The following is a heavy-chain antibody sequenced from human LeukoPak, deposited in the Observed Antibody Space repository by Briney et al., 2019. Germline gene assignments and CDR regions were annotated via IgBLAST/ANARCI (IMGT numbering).Heavy chain of an antibody. CDR3: AKSALTMVRGDLGY. D-gene: IGHD3-10*01. CDR1: GFTFSSYG. J-gene: IGHJ4*02. Sequence: GGSLRLSCAASGFTFSSYGMHWVRQAPGKGLEGVAVNADSVKGRFTISRDNSKNTLYLQMNSLRAEDTAVYYCAKSALTMVRGDLGYWGQGTLVTVSS. V-gene: IGHV3-30*18.